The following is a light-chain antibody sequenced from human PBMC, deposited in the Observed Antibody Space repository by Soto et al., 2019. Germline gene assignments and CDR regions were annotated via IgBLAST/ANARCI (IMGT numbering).Light chain of an antibody. CDR3: CSYAGSYTWV. V-gene: IGLV2-11*01. J-gene: IGLJ3*02. Sequence: QSALTQPRSVSGSPGQSVTISCTGTSSDVGGYNYVSWYQQHPGKAPKVMIYDVNKRPSGVPDRFSGYQSGSTASLTISGLQAEDEADYYCCSYAGSYTWVFGGGTKLTVL. CDR2: DVN. CDR1: SSDVGGYNY.